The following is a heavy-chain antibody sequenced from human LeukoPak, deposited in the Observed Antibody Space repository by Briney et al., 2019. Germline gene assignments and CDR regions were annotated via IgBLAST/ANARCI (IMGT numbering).Heavy chain of an antibody. J-gene: IGHJ4*02. D-gene: IGHD3-3*01. CDR3: ARAHRPTIFGVANPNDY. Sequence: GRSLRLSCAASGFTFDDYGMSWVRQAPGKGLEWVSGINWNGGSTGYADSVKGRFTISRDNAKNSLYLQMNSLRAEDTALYYCARAHRPTIFGVANPNDYWGQGTLVTVSS. CDR1: GFTFDDYG. CDR2: INWNGGST. V-gene: IGHV3-20*04.